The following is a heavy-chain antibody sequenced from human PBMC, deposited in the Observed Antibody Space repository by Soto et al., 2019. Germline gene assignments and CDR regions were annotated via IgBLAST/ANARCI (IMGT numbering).Heavy chain of an antibody. CDR3: ATSYYDSDGYYYDMDY. D-gene: IGHD3-22*01. CDR2: IYPGDSDT. V-gene: IGHV5-51*01. CDR1: GYSFTSYW. J-gene: IGHJ4*02. Sequence: GESLKISCNGSGYSFTSYWIGWVRQMPGKGLEWMGIIYPGDSDTRYSPSFQGQVTISADKSISTAYLQWSSLKASDTAVYYCATSYYDSDGYYYDMDYWGQGTLVTVYS.